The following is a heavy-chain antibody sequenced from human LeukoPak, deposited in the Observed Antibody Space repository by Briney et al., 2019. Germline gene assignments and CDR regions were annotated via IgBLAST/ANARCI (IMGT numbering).Heavy chain of an antibody. CDR3: ARFNYDSKYYDY. Sequence: GGSLRLSCVASSFTFSDYWMHSARHAPGKGLVWVSRINSDGSSTNYADSVKGRFTISRDNAKNTLYLQMNSLRAEDTAVYYCARFNYDSKYYDYWGQGTLVTVSS. CDR1: SFTFSDYW. J-gene: IGHJ4*02. CDR2: INSDGSST. V-gene: IGHV3-74*01. D-gene: IGHD3-16*01.